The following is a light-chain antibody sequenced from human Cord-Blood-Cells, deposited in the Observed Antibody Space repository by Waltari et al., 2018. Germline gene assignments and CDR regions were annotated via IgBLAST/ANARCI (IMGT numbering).Light chain of an antibody. CDR2: KAS. CDR3: QQYNSYSST. Sequence: DIQMTQSPSTLSASVGDRVTITCLASQSISSWLAWYQQQPGKAPKLLIYKASSLESGVPSRFSGSGSGTEFTLTISSLQPDDFATYYCQQYNSYSSTFGQGTKLEIK. J-gene: IGKJ2*01. CDR1: QSISSW. V-gene: IGKV1-5*03.